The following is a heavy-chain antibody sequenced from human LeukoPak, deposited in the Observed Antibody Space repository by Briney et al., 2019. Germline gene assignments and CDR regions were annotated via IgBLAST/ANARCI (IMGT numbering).Heavy chain of an antibody. CDR3: ARASYYDFWSGYEGYFDY. CDR2: IYHSGST. J-gene: IGHJ4*02. D-gene: IGHD3-3*01. CDR1: GYSISSGYY. Sequence: SETLSLTCTVSGYSISSGYYWGWIRQPPGKGLEWIGSIYHSGSTYYNPSLKSRVTISVDTSKNQFSLKLSSVTAADTAVYYCARASYYDFWSGYEGYFDYWGQGTLVTVSS. V-gene: IGHV4-38-2*02.